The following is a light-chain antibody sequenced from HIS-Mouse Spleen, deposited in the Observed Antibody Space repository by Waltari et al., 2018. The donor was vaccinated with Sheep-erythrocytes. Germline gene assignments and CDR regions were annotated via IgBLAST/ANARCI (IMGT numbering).Light chain of an antibody. CDR1: QSVSSSY. CDR2: GAS. J-gene: IGKJ1*01. CDR3: QQYGSSLRT. V-gene: IGKV3-20*01. Sequence: EIVLTQSPGTLSLSPEERATLSCRASQSVSSSYLAWYQQKPGQAPRLLIYGASSRATGIPDRFSGSGSGTDFTLTISRLEPEDFAVYYCQQYGSSLRTFGQGTKVEIK.